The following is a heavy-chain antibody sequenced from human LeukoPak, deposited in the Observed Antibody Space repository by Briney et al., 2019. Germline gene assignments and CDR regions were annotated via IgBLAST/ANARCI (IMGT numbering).Heavy chain of an antibody. CDR1: GFTFSSYA. D-gene: IGHD3-10*01. V-gene: IGHV3-23*01. Sequence: PGGSLRLSCAASGFTFSSYAMSWVRQAPGKGLEWVSAISGSGGSTSYADSVKGRFTISRDNSKNSLYLQMNSLRAEDMALYYCAKDSGSGSYYYFDYWGQGTLVTVSS. CDR3: AKDSGSGSYYYFDY. J-gene: IGHJ4*02. CDR2: ISGSGGST.